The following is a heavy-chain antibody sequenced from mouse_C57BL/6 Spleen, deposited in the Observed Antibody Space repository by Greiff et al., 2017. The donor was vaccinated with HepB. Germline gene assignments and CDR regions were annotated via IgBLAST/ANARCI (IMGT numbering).Heavy chain of an antibody. D-gene: IGHD1-1*01. CDR1: GYTFTSYW. V-gene: IGHV1-7*01. J-gene: IGHJ1*03. Sequence: VQLQQSGAELAKPGASVKLSCKASGYTFTSYWMHWVKQRPGQGLEWIGYINPSSGYTKYNQKFKDKATLTADKSSSTADMQLSSLTYEDSAVYYCARGDYGSSPHWYFDVWGTGTTVTVSS. CDR3: ARGDYGSSPHWYFDV. CDR2: INPSSGYT.